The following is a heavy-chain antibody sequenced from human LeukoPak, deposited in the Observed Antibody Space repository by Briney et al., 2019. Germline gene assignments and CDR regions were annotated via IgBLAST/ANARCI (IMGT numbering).Heavy chain of an antibody. J-gene: IGHJ6*02. CDR3: ARDFFDGHGYTFYYYGMDV. V-gene: IGHV1-8*01. CDR1: GYTFTNYD. CDR2: MNPTSGKA. D-gene: IGHD3-22*01. Sequence: ASVKVSCKASGYTFTNYDVHWVRQATGQGLEWMGWMNPTSGKAGFAQRFQGRVSMTRNISISTAYMELSSLRSEDTAVYYCARDFFDGHGYTFYYYGMDVWGQGTTVTVSS.